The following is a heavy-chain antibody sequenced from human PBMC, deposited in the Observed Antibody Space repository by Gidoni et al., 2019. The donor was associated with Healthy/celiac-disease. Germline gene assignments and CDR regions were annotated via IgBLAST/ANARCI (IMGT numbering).Heavy chain of an antibody. CDR2: IYYSGST. V-gene: IGHV4-59*01. Sequence: QVQLQESGPGLVKPSETLSLTCTVSGGSISSYYWSWIRQPPGKGLEWIGYIYYSGSTNYNPSLKSRVTISVDTSKNQFSLKLSSVTAADTAVYYCARFIGGSNHDAFDIWGQGTMVTVSS. J-gene: IGHJ3*02. D-gene: IGHD1-26*01. CDR3: ARFIGGSNHDAFDI. CDR1: GGSISSYY.